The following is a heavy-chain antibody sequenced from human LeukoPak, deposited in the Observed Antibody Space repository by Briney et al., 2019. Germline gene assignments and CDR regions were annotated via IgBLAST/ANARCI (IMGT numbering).Heavy chain of an antibody. CDR1: GGSISSYY. D-gene: IGHD4-11*01. CDR2: IYYSGST. Sequence: SETLSLTCTVSGGSISSYYWSWIRQPPGKGLEWIGYIYYSGSTNYNPSLKSRVTISVDKSKNQFSLKLSSVTAADTAVYYCARALQFYGMDVWGQGTTVTVSS. CDR3: ARALQFYGMDV. V-gene: IGHV4-59*12. J-gene: IGHJ6*02.